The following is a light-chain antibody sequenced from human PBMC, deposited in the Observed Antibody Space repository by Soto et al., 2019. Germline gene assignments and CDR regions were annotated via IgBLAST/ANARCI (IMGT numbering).Light chain of an antibody. CDR3: QQYNNWATWT. CDR2: GAS. J-gene: IGKJ1*01. V-gene: IGKV3-15*01. CDR1: QSVSSN. Sequence: EIVMTQSPATLPVSPGERATLSCRASQSVSSNLAWYQQKPGQAPRLLIYGASTRATGIPARFSGSGSGTEFTLTISSLQSEDFAVYYCQQYNNWATWTFGQGTKV.